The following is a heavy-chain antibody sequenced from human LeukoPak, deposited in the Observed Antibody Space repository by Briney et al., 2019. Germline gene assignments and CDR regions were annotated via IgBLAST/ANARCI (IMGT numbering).Heavy chain of an antibody. CDR3: ARSRYCSGGSCSDY. D-gene: IGHD2-15*01. CDR1: GYTFTSYG. J-gene: IGHJ4*02. Sequence: GASVKVSCKASGYTFTSYGISWVRQAPGQGLEWMGWISAYNGNTNYAQKLQGRVTMTTDTSTSTAYMELRSLRSDDPAVYYCARSRYCSGGSCSDYWGQGTLVTVSS. CDR2: ISAYNGNT. V-gene: IGHV1-18*04.